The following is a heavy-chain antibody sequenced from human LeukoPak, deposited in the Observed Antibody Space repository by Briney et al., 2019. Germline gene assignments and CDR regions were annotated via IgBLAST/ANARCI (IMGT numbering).Heavy chain of an antibody. D-gene: IGHD6-13*01. CDR3: ARAYSRSWYERGLWFDP. J-gene: IGHJ5*02. Sequence: GGSLRPSCAASGFTFSSYWMSWVRQAPGKGLEWVANIKQDGSEKYYVDSVKGRFTISRDNAKNSLYLQMNGLRAEDTAVYYCARAYSRSWYERGLWFDPWGQGTLVTVSS. CDR2: IKQDGSEK. V-gene: IGHV3-7*01. CDR1: GFTFSSYW.